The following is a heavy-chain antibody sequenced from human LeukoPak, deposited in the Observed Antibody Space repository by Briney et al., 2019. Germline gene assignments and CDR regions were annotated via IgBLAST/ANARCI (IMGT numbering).Heavy chain of an antibody. CDR3: AGPLKSIAARYFDL. J-gene: IGHJ2*01. D-gene: IGHD6-6*01. Sequence: SVKVSCKASGYTFSSYGINWVRQAPGQGLEWMGRIIPILGIINYAQKFQGRVTITADKSTSTAYMELSSLRSEDTAVYYCAGPLKSIAARYFDLWGRGTLVTVSS. CDR2: IIPILGII. CDR1: GYTFSSYG. V-gene: IGHV1-69*04.